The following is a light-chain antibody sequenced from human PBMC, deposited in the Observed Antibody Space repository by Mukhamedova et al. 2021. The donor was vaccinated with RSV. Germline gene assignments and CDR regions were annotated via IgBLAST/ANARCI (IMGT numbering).Light chain of an antibody. CDR2: AAS. V-gene: IGKV1-12*01. Sequence: GKAPKPLIYAASSLQSGVPSRFSGSGSGTDFTLTISSLQPEDFATYYCQQANSFPYSFGQWTKLEIK. J-gene: IGKJ2*03. CDR3: QQANSFPYS.